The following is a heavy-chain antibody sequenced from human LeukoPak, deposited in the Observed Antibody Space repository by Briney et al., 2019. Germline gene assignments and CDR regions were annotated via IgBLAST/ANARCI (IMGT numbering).Heavy chain of an antibody. CDR3: ASVRGQREWGGYYYYYYYMDV. CDR1: GGTFSSYA. J-gene: IGHJ6*03. V-gene: IGHV1-69*06. Sequence: SVKVSCKASGGTFSSYAISWVRQAPGQGLEWMGGIIPIFGTANYAQKFQGRVTITADKSTSTAYMELSSLRSEDTAVYYCASVRGQREWGGYYYYYYYMDVWGKGTTVTVSS. CDR2: IIPIFGTA. D-gene: IGHD3-3*01.